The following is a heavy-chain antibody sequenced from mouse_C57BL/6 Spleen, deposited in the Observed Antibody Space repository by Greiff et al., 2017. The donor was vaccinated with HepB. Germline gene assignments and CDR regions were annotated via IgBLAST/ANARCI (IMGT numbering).Heavy chain of an antibody. V-gene: IGHV1-81*01. CDR3: ARVPTVVSNWYFDV. D-gene: IGHD1-1*01. CDR1: GYTFTSYG. CDR2: IYPRSGNT. Sequence: VQLQQSGAELARPGASVKLSCKASGYTFTSYGISWVKQRTGQGLEWIGEIYPRSGNTYYNEKFKGKATLTADKSSSTAYMELRSLTSEDSAVYYCARVPTVVSNWYFDVWGTGTTVTVSS. J-gene: IGHJ1*03.